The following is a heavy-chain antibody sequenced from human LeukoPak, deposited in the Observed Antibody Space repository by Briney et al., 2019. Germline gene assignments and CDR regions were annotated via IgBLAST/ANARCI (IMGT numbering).Heavy chain of an antibody. CDR1: GYTFTGYY. CDR2: INPNSGGT. J-gene: IGHJ4*02. V-gene: IGHV1-2*02. Sequence: ASVKVSCKASGYTFTGYYMHWVRQAPGQGLEWMGWINPNSGGTNYAQKFQGRVTMTRDTSISTAYMELSRLRSDDTAVYYCAREADSSGYPFDYWGQGTLVTVSS. CDR3: AREADSSGYPFDY. D-gene: IGHD3-22*01.